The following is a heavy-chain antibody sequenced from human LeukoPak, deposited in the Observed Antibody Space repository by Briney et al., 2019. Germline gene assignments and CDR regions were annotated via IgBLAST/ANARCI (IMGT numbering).Heavy chain of an antibody. J-gene: IGHJ4*02. CDR2: TYYRSKWYG. CDR3: ARASYTIPDY. CDR1: GDSVSSNSAA. V-gene: IGHV6-1*01. Sequence: SQTLSLTCAISGDSVSSNSAAWNWLRPSPSRGLEWLGRTYYRSKWYGDYAVSVKSRITIDPDTSKNQFSLQLNSVTPEDTAVYYCARASYTIPDYWGQGTLVTVSS. D-gene: IGHD2-2*02.